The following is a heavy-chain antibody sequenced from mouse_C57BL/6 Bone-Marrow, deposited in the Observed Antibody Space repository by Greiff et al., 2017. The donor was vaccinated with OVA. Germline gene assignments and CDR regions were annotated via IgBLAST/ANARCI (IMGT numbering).Heavy chain of an antibody. Sequence: QVQLQQSGAELVRPGTSVKVSCKASGYAFTNYLIEWVKQRPGQGLEWIGVINPGSGGTNYNEKFKGKATLTADKSSSTAYMQLSSLTSEDSAVYFCARRGIVTFRWGQGTSVTVSS. D-gene: IGHD2-5*01. V-gene: IGHV1-54*01. CDR3: ARRGIVTFR. J-gene: IGHJ4*01. CDR1: GYAFTNYL. CDR2: INPGSGGT.